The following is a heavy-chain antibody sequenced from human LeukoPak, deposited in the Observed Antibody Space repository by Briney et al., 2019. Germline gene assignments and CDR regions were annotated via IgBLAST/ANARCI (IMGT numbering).Heavy chain of an antibody. CDR3: ARAPASYYFDY. J-gene: IGHJ4*02. D-gene: IGHD6-25*01. V-gene: IGHV4-34*01. CDR1: GGSFSGYY. Sequence: SETLSLTCAVYGGSFSGYYWSWIRQPPGKGLEWIGEINHSGSTNYNPSLESRVTISVDTSKNQFSLKLSSVTAADTAVYYCARAPASYYFDYWGQGTLVTVSS. CDR2: INHSGST.